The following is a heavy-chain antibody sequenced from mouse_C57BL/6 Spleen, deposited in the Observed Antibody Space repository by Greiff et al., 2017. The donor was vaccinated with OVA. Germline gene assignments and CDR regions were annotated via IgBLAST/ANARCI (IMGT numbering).Heavy chain of an antibody. CDR1: GYTFTDYY. Sequence: EVQLQQSGPELVKPGASVKISCKASGYTFTDYYMNWVKQSHGKSLEWIGDINPNNGGTSYNQKFKGTATLTVDKSSSTAYMELRSLTSEDSAVYYCVKRGFDYWGQGTTLTVSS. CDR2: INPNNGGT. J-gene: IGHJ2*01. V-gene: IGHV1-26*01. CDR3: VKRGFDY.